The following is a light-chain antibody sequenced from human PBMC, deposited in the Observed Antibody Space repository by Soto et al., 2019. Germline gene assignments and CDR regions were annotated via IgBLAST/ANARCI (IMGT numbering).Light chain of an antibody. CDR1: QSVSSF. J-gene: IGKJ5*01. Sequence: EIVLTQSPATLSLSPGERATLSCRASQSVSSFLSWYQQKPGQAPRLLIFDAGNRATGIPARFSVSGSGTDFTLTISSLEPEDFAVYYCQQRGIWPPITFGQGTRLEIK. CDR3: QQRGIWPPIT. CDR2: DAG. V-gene: IGKV3-11*01.